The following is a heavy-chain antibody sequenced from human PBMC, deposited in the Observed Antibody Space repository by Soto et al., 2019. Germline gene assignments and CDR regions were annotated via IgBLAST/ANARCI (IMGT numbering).Heavy chain of an antibody. Sequence: EVQLLESGGGLVQPGGSLRLSCAASGFTFSRYAMNWVRQAPGKGLEWVSTITARDPTAFYSDSVKGRLTISRDASKKTLYLQVNSLRADETAVHFCTLWGATSQSQDQFYPAGAFDVWGQGALVTVSS. J-gene: IGHJ3*01. CDR3: TLWGATSQSQDQFYPAGAFDV. V-gene: IGHV3-23*01. CDR1: GFTFSRYA. D-gene: IGHD1-26*01. CDR2: ITARDPTA.